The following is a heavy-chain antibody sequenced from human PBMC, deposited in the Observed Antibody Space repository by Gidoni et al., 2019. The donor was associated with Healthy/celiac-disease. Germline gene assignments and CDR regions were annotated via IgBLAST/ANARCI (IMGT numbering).Heavy chain of an antibody. V-gene: IGHV3-33*01. D-gene: IGHD6-13*01. CDR3: ARGWSSSWYLTSAVPWFDP. J-gene: IGHJ5*02. Sequence: LEWVAVIWYDGSNKYYADSVKGRFTISRDNSKNTLYLQMNSLRAEDTAVYYCARGWSSSWYLTSAVPWFDPWGQGTLVTVSS. CDR2: IWYDGSNK.